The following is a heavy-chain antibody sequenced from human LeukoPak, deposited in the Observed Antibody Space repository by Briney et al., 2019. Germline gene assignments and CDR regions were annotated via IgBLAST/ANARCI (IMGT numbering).Heavy chain of an antibody. J-gene: IGHJ5*02. V-gene: IGHV4-39*01. CDR2: IYYSGST. CDR1: GGSISSSSYY. D-gene: IGHD2-2*01. Sequence: SETLSLTCTVSGGSISSSSYYWGWIREPPGKGLEWIGSIYYSGSTYYNPSLKSRVTISVDTSKNQLSLKLSSVTAADTAVYYCARRPRGCSSTSCYDGWFDPWGQGTLVTVSS. CDR3: ARRPRGCSSTSCYDGWFDP.